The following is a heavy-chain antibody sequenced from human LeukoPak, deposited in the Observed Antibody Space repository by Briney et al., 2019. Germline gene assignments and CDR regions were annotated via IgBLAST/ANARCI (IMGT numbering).Heavy chain of an antibody. V-gene: IGHV3-13*01. CDR2: IGTAGDT. CDR1: GFTFSSYD. J-gene: IGHJ4*02. Sequence: PGGSLRLSCAASGFTFSSYDMHWVRQATGKGLEWVSAIGTAGDTYYPGSVKGRFTISRENAKNSLYLQMNSLRAGDTAVYYCARDPVPAAIQGPDYWGQGTLVTVSS. CDR3: ARDPVPAAIQGPDY. D-gene: IGHD2-2*02.